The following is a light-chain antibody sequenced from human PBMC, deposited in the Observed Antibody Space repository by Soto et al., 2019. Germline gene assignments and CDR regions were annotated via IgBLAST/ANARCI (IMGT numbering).Light chain of an antibody. J-gene: IGKJ1*01. Sequence: DIVMQHSPGTLSLSPGASATLSCRASQSISSNYLAWYQQKPGQAPRLLIYGGSTRATGIPARFSGSGSGTDFTLTISGLQSEDFAVYYCQQYNNWPQTFGQGTKVDIK. CDR3: QQYNNWPQT. CDR2: GGS. V-gene: IGKV3-15*01. CDR1: QSISSN.